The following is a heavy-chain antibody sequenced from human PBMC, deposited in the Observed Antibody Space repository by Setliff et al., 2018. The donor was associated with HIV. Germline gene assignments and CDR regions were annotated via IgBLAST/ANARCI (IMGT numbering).Heavy chain of an antibody. CDR1: GFTFSSYG. Sequence: PGGSLRLSCAASGFTFSSYGMHWVRQAPGKGLEWVAVISYDGSNKYYADSVKGRFTISRDNSKNTLYLQMNSLRAEDTAIYYCARDYNYIFDSWGQGVLVTVSS. V-gene: IGHV3-30*03. J-gene: IGHJ4*02. CDR3: ARDYNYIFDS. D-gene: IGHD3-22*01. CDR2: ISYDGSNK.